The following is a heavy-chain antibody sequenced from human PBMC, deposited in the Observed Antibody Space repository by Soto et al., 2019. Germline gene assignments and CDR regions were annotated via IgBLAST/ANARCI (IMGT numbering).Heavy chain of an antibody. J-gene: IGHJ4*02. CDR1: GGSISSYY. CDR3: ARDTRKAQWLVGYLDY. CDR2: IYYSGST. V-gene: IGHV4-59*12. D-gene: IGHD6-19*01. Sequence: PSETLSLTCTVSGGSISSYYWSWIRQPPGKGLEWIGYIYYSGSTYYNPSLKSRVTISVDTSKNQFSLKLSSVTAADTAVYYCARDTRKAQWLVGYLDYWGQGTLVTVSS.